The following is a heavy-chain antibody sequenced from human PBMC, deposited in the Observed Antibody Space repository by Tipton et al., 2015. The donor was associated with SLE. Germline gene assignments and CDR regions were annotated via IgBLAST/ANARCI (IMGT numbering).Heavy chain of an antibody. Sequence: QLVQSGAEVKKPGASVKVSCKASGYTFTSYDINWVRQATGQGLEWMGWMNPNSGNTGYAQKFQGRVTMTRNTSVSTAYMELSSLRAEDTAVYYCARVGHIVVGEAFEIWGQGTMVTVSS. CDR2: MNPNSGNT. V-gene: IGHV1-8*02. D-gene: IGHD2-21*01. CDR3: ARVGHIVVGEAFEI. J-gene: IGHJ3*02. CDR1: GYTFTSYD.